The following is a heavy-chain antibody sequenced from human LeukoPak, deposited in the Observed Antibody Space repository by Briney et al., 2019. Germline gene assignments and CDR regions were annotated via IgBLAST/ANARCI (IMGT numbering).Heavy chain of an antibody. V-gene: IGHV3-53*01. J-gene: IGHJ4*02. D-gene: IGHD2-2*01. Sequence: GGSLRLSCAASGFTVSSNYMSWVRQAPGKGLEWVSVIYSGGSTYYADSVKGRFTISRDNSKNTLYLQMNSLRAEDTAVYYCARLRWDIVVVPAAVFDYWGQGTLVTVSS. CDR1: GFTVSSNY. CDR2: IYSGGST. CDR3: ARLRWDIVVVPAAVFDY.